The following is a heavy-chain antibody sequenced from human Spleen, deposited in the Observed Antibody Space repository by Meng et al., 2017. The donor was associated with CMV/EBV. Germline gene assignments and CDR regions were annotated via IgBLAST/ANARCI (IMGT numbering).Heavy chain of an antibody. CDR1: GGSFSGYY. CDR3: APGFRSWSGSYSS. CDR2: INHSGST. J-gene: IGHJ4*02. Sequence: QVQLQQVGAGLLKPSETLSLTCAVYGGSFSGYYWSWIRQPPGKGLEWIGEINHSGSTNYNPSLKSRVTISVDTSKNQFSLKLSSVTATDTAVYYCAPGFRSWSGSYSSWGQGTLVTVSS. D-gene: IGHD1-26*01. V-gene: IGHV4-34*01.